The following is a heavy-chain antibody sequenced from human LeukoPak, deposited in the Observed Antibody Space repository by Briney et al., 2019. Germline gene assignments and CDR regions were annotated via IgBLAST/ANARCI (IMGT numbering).Heavy chain of an antibody. Sequence: GGPVRLPCAASGFTFSSYAMRWVRQAPGKAREWVSSISGSGGSTESALSVKGRLPIYRDNSKNTLYLQRNSLRAEVTAVYYCAKPAADPLHWGEGTLVTVSS. CDR1: GFTFSSYA. V-gene: IGHV3-23*01. CDR3: AKPAADPLH. J-gene: IGHJ1*01. D-gene: IGHD6-13*01. CDR2: ISGSGGST.